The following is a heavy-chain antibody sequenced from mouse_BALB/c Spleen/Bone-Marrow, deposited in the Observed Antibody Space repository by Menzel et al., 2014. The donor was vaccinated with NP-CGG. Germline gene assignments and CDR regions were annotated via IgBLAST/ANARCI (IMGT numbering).Heavy chain of an antibody. CDR2: IWAGGST. CDR3: ARDRGFGYDRTMDS. D-gene: IGHD2-2*01. CDR1: GFSLTSYG. Sequence: QVQLQQSGPGLVSPSQSLSITCTVSGFSLTSYGLHWVRQPPGKGLEWLGVIWAGGSTNYNSALMSRLSISKDNSKSQVFLKMNSLQTDDTAMYYCARDRGFGYDRTMDSWGQGTSVTVSS. V-gene: IGHV2-9*02. J-gene: IGHJ4*01.